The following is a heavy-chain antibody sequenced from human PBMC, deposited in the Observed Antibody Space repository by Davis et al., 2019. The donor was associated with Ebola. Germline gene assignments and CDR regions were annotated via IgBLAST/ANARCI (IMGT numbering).Heavy chain of an antibody. D-gene: IGHD2-15*01. CDR1: GYTFTSYA. CDR3: ACGGSWNYFDY. CDR2: INAGNGNT. V-gene: IGHV1-3*01. Sequence: ASVKVSCKASGYTFTSYAMHWVRQAPGQRLEWMGWINAGNGNTKYSQKFQGRVTITRDTSTTTVYMELSSLRSEDTAVYYCACGGSWNYFDYWGQGTLVTVSS. J-gene: IGHJ4*02.